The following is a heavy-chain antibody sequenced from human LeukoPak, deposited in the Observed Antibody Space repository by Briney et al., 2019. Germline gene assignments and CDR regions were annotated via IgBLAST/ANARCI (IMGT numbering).Heavy chain of an antibody. CDR2: ISGSGGGA. Sequence: PGGSLRLSCAASGLTFSRYAVSWVRQAPGKGLEWVSGISGSGGGAYYADSVKGRFTITRDNVKNMLYLQMNNLRAEDTAVYYCAHGQFNILGGYRNWGQGTLVTVSS. J-gene: IGHJ4*02. V-gene: IGHV3-23*01. CDR1: GLTFSRYA. D-gene: IGHD3-16*02. CDR3: AHGQFNILGGYRN.